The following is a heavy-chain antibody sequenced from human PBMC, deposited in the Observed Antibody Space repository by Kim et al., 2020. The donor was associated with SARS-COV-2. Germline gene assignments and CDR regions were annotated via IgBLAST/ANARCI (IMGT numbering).Heavy chain of an antibody. CDR3: ASRGYDSSGYYGYYYYGMDV. CDR1: GYTFTRYA. D-gene: IGHD3-22*01. CDR2: INAGNGNT. V-gene: IGHV1-3*01. J-gene: IGHJ6*02. Sequence: ASVKVSCKASGYTFTRYAMHWVRQAPGQRLEWMGWINAGNGNTKYSQKFQGRVTITRDTSASTAYMELSSLRSEDTAVYYCASRGYDSSGYYGYYYYGMDVWGQGTTVTVSS.